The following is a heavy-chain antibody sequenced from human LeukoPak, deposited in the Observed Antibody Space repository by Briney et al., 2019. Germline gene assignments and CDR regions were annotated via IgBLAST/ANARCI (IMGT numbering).Heavy chain of an antibody. V-gene: IGHV3-21*01. CDR1: GFTFSSFT. Sequence: GGSLRLSCAASGFTFSSFTMNWVRQAPGKGLEWVSSISSTSTYIHYADSVKGRFTISRDNAKNSLYLQMNSLRAEDTAVYYCAGSGSYYDAIDYWGQGTLVTVSS. D-gene: IGHD1-26*01. CDR2: ISSTSTYI. CDR3: AGSGSYYDAIDY. J-gene: IGHJ4*02.